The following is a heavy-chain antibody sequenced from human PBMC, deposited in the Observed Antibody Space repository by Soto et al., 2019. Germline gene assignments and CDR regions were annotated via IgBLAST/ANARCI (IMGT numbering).Heavy chain of an antibody. Sequence: PGGSLRLSCAASGFTFSSYAMSWVRQAPGKGLEWVSAISGSGGSTYYADSVKGRFTISRDNSKNTLYLQMNSLRAEDTAVYYCAKRFNYYDSSGYSDYGGQGTLVTVSS. CDR1: GFTFSSYA. CDR2: ISGSGGST. J-gene: IGHJ4*02. V-gene: IGHV3-23*01. D-gene: IGHD3-22*01. CDR3: AKRFNYYDSSGYSDY.